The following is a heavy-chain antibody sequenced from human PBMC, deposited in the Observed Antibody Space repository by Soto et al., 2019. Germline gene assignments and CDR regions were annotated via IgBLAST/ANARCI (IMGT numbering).Heavy chain of an antibody. V-gene: IGHV3-30*18. Sequence: GGSLRLSCAASGFTFSSYGMHWVRQAPGKGLEWVAVISYDGSNKYYADSVKGRFTISRDNSKNTLYLQMNSLRAEDTAVYYCAKQMSGYSGYDEYYFDYWGQGTLVTVSS. D-gene: IGHD5-12*01. CDR3: AKQMSGYSGYDEYYFDY. CDR2: ISYDGSNK. J-gene: IGHJ4*02. CDR1: GFTFSSYG.